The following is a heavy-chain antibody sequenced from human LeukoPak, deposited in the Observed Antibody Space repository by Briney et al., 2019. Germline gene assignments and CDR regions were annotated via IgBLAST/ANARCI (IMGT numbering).Heavy chain of an antibody. J-gene: IGHJ6*02. CDR1: GFTFSSYS. D-gene: IGHD3-3*01. CDR3: ARVGWSGGMDV. CDR2: ISSSSSYI. V-gene: IGHV3-21*01. Sequence: GGSLRLSCAASGFTFSSYSMNWVRQAPGKGLEWVSSISSSSSYIYYADSVKGRFTISRDNAKNSLYLQMNSLRAEDTAVYCCARVGWSGGMDVWGQGTTVTVSS.